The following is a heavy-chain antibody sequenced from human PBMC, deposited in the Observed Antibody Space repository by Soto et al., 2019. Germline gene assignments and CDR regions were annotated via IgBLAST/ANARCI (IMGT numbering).Heavy chain of an antibody. D-gene: IGHD3-22*01. CDR2: INPSGGST. CDR1: GYTFTSYY. CDR3: ARDRGSSGYHDAFDI. J-gene: IGHJ3*02. Sequence: ASVKVSCKASGYTFTSYYMHWVRQAPGQGLEWMGIINPSGGSTSYAQKFQGRVTMTRDTSTSTVYMELSSLRSEDRAVYYCARDRGSSGYHDAFDIWGQGTMVTVSS. V-gene: IGHV1-46*01.